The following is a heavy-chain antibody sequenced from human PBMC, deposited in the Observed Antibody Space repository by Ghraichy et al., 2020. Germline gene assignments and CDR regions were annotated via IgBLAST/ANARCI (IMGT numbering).Heavy chain of an antibody. J-gene: IGHJ6*02. CDR3: ARDRVAVAGDYYGMDV. CDR1: GFTFSSYD. CDR2: IGTAGDT. V-gene: IGHV3-13*04. D-gene: IGHD6-19*01. Sequence: GGSLRLSCAASGFTFSSYDMHWVRQATGKGLEWVSAIGTAGDTYYPGSVKGRFTISRENAKNSLYLQMNSLRAGDTAVYYCARDRVAVAGDYYGMDVWGQGTTVTVSS.